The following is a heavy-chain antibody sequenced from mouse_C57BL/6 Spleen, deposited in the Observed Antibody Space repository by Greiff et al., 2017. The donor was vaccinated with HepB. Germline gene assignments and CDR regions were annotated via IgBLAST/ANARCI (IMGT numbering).Heavy chain of an antibody. CDR3: ARRALYGYDGAYYAMDY. D-gene: IGHD2-2*01. V-gene: IGHV1-7*01. Sequence: VQLQQSGAELAKPGASVKLSCKASGYTFTSYWMHWVKQRPGQGLEWIGYINPSSGYTKYNQKFKDKATLTADRSSSTAYMQLSSLTYEDSAVYYCARRALYGYDGAYYAMDYWGQGTSVTVSS. J-gene: IGHJ4*01. CDR2: INPSSGYT. CDR1: GYTFTSYW.